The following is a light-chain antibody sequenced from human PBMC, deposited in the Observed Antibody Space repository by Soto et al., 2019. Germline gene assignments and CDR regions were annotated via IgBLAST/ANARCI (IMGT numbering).Light chain of an antibody. CDR3: QQYKTWPLLT. Sequence: EIVMTQSPATLSVSPGERATLSCRASQSVGVNLAWYQQKPGQAPSLLIYGASTRVTGVPARFSGSGSGTEFALTISSPQSEDFAVYFCQQYKTWPLLTVGGGTKVESK. J-gene: IGKJ4*01. CDR1: QSVGVN. V-gene: IGKV3-15*01. CDR2: GAS.